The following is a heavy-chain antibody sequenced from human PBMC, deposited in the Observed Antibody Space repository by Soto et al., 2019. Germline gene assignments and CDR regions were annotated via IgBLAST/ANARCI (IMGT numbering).Heavy chain of an antibody. J-gene: IGHJ3*02. Sequence: SQTLSLTCAISGDSVSSNSAAWYWIRQSPSRGLEWLGRTYYRSKWYNDYAVSVKSRITINPDTSKNQFSLQLNSVTPEDTAVYYCARDIVATIIPSNIAWAFDIWGQGTMVTVSS. V-gene: IGHV6-1*01. D-gene: IGHD5-12*01. CDR3: ARDIVATIIPSNIAWAFDI. CDR1: GDSVSSNSAA. CDR2: TYYRSKWYN.